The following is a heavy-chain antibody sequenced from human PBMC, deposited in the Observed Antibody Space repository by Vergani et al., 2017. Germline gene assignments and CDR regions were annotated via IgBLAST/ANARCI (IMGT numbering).Heavy chain of an antibody. CDR1: GFTFRSYW. CDR3: VRDVRVSRT. Sequence: EVQLVESGGGLVQPGGSLRLSCVASGFTFRSYWMSWVRQAPGKGLEWVANIKQDGSEKYYVDSVKGRFTISRDNAKNSLYLDMSSLRAEDTAVYYCVRDVRVSRTWGQGTLVAVSS. CDR2: IKQDGSEK. V-gene: IGHV3-7*01. J-gene: IGHJ3*01.